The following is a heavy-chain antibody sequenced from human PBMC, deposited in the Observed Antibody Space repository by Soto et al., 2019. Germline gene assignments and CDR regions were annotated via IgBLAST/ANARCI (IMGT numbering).Heavy chain of an antibody. CDR2: INAGNGNT. CDR1: GYTFTSYA. CDR3: ARDYSSGWYGWFDP. V-gene: IGHV1-3*01. Sequence: QVQLVQSGAEVKKPGASVKVSCKASGYTFTSYAMHWVRQAPGQRLEWMGWINAGNGNTKYSQKFQGRVTITRDTSASTAYMELSSLRSEDTAVYYCARDYSSGWYGWFDPGAREPWSPSPQ. J-gene: IGHJ5*02. D-gene: IGHD6-19*01.